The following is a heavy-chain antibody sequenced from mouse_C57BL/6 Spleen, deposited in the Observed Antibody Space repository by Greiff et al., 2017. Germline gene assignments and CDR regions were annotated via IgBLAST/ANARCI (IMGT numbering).Heavy chain of an antibody. J-gene: IGHJ1*03. CDR3: ATAYYSNYDWYFDV. CDR2: IDPSDSET. CDR1: GYTFTSYW. D-gene: IGHD2-5*01. Sequence: QVQLQQPGAELVRPGSSVKLSCKASGYTFTSYWMHWVKQRPIQGLEWIGNIDPSDSETHYNQKFKDKATLTVDKSARTAYMQLSSLTSEDSAVYYGATAYYSNYDWYFDVWGTGTTVTVSS. V-gene: IGHV1-52*01.